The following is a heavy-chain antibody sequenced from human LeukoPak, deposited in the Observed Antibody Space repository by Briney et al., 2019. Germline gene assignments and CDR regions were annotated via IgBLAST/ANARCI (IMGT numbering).Heavy chain of an antibody. CDR3: TTGSWGSYYFDY. CDR2: IKSKTDGGTT. CDR1: GFTFSNAW. V-gene: IGHV3-15*01. Sequence: GGSLRLSCAASGFTFSNAWMSWVRQAPGKGLEWVGRIKSKTDGGTTDYAAPVKGRFTISRDDSKNTLYLQMNSLKPEDTAVYYCTTGSWGSYYFDYWGQGTLVTVSS. D-gene: IGHD3-16*01. J-gene: IGHJ4*02.